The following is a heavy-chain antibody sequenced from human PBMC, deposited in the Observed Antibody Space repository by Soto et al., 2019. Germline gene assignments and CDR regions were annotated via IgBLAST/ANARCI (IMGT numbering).Heavy chain of an antibody. CDR1: GGSISSGNW. CDR2: IYHTGTT. CDR3: TRGYQFYYDTSVSWYFDY. J-gene: IGHJ4*02. Sequence: QVQLQESGPGLVKPSGTLSLTCAVSGGSISSGNWWSWVRQHPGKGLEWIGEIYHTGTTNNNPSLRSRVTISADKSRSQLSQKLWSVPAADAAVYYCTRGYQFYYDTSVSWYFDYWGQGTLVTVPS. V-gene: IGHV4-4*02. D-gene: IGHD3-22*01.